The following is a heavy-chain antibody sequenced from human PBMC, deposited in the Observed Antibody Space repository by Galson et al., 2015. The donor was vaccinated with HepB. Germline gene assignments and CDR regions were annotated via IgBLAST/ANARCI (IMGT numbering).Heavy chain of an antibody. J-gene: IGHJ3*02. CDR1: GDSVSSNSAA. D-gene: IGHD1-1*01. CDR3: ARAYLGRQNNWRNDAFDI. Sequence: CAISGDSVSSNSAAWNWIRQSPSRGLEWLGRTYYRSKWYNDYAVSVKSRITINPDTSKNQFSLQLNSVTPEDTAVYYCARAYLGRQNNWRNDAFDIWGQGTMVTVSS. V-gene: IGHV6-1*01. CDR2: TYYRSKWYN.